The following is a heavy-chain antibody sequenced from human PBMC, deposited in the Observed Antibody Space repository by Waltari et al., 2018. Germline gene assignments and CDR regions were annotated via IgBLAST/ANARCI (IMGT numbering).Heavy chain of an antibody. D-gene: IGHD3-22*01. CDR2: ISYDGSNK. CDR1: GFTFSSYA. Sequence: QVQLVESGGGVVQPGRSLRLSCAASGFTFSSYAMHWVRQAPGKGLGWVAVISYDGSNKYYADSVKGRFTISRDNSKNTLYLQMNSLRAEDTAVYYCARGHDSSGYGDYWGQGTLVTVSS. V-gene: IGHV3-30-3*01. CDR3: ARGHDSSGYGDY. J-gene: IGHJ4*02.